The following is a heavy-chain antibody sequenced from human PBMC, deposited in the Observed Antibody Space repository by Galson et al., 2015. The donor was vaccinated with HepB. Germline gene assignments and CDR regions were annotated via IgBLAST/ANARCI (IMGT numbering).Heavy chain of an antibody. CDR2: IIPIFGTA. CDR3: ARSLSSSSVVGPSGY. Sequence: SVKVSCKASGGTFSSYAISWVRQAPGQGLEWMGGIIPIFGTANYAQKFQGRVTITADESTSTAYMELSSLRSEDTAVYYCARSLSSSSVVGPSGYWGQGTLVTVSS. CDR1: GGTFSSYA. J-gene: IGHJ4*02. V-gene: IGHV1-69*13. D-gene: IGHD6-6*01.